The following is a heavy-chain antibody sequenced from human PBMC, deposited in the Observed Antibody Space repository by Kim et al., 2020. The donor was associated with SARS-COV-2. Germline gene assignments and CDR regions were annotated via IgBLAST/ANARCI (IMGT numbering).Heavy chain of an antibody. CDR1: GFTFSSHW. J-gene: IGHJ4*02. V-gene: IGHV3-74*01. CDR3: ARGSGSYGFGS. D-gene: IGHD1-26*01. Sequence: GGSLRLSCAASGFTFSSHWMYWVRQAPGKGPVWVSRINADRSVIEYAASVKGRFTISRDNAKSTLDLQMNSLRPEDTAVYYCARGSGSYGFGSWGQG. CDR2: INADRSVI.